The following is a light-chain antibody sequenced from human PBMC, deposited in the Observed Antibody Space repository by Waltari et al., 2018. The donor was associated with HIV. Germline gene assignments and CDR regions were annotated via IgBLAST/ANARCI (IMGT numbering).Light chain of an antibody. CDR2: AGS. CDR3: QQSYSTPRT. V-gene: IGKV1-39*01. J-gene: IGKJ2*01. CDR1: QSITNY. Sequence: DIQMTQSPSSLSASVGDRVTITCRASQSITNYLNWYQQKPGKAPRLLIFAGSRLQSGVPARFSGSGSGTDFTLTITSLQAEDFATYYCQQSYSTPRTFGQGTKLDIK.